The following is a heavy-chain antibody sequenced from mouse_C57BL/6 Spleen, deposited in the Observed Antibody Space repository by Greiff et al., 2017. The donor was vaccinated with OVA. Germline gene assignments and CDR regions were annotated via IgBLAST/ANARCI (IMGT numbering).Heavy chain of an antibody. CDR1: GYTFTDYN. J-gene: IGHJ3*01. CDR3: AREGAYYSNYEFAY. Sequence: EVQLQQSGPELVKPGASVKIPCKASGYTFTDYNMDWVKQSHGKSLEWIGDINPNNGGTIYNQKFKGKATLTVDKSSSTAYMELRSLTSEDTAVYYCAREGAYYSNYEFAYWGQGTLVTVSA. V-gene: IGHV1-18*01. CDR2: INPNNGGT. D-gene: IGHD2-5*01.